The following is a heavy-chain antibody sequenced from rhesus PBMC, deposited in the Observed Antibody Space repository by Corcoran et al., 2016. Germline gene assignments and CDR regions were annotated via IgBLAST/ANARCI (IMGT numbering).Heavy chain of an antibody. CDR1: GYSISSGYG. CDR2: ISYSGRT. Sequence: QLQLQESGPGLVKPSETLSLTCAVSGYSISSGYGWSWIRHPPGKGLEWFWFISYSGRTSYNPSLKSRVTISRDTSKNRFSLKLSSVTAADTAVYYCARVGPYDLVDYWGQGVLVTVSS. CDR3: ARVGPYDLVDY. D-gene: IGHD3-40*01. J-gene: IGHJ4*01. V-gene: IGHV4-122*02.